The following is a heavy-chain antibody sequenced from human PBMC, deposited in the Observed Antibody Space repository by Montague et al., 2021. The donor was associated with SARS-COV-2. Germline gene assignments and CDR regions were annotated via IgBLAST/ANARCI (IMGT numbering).Heavy chain of an antibody. D-gene: IGHD3-22*01. J-gene: IGHJ4*02. V-gene: IGHV4-39*07. CDR1: GGSISSSSYY. CDR2: IYYSGST. CDR3: ARGWFSPTIVVVIRGPFDY. Sequence: SETLSLTCTVPGGSISSSSYYWGWIRQPPGKGLEWIGSIYYSGSTYYNPSLKSRVTISVDTSKNQFSLKLSSVTAADTAVYYCARGWFSPTIVVVIRGPFDYWGQGTLVTVPS.